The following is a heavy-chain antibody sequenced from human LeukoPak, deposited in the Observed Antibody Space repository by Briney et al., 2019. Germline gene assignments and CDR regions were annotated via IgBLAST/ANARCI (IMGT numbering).Heavy chain of an antibody. D-gene: IGHD3-3*01. CDR1: GGSFSGYY. CDR2: INHSGST. Sequence: TSETLSPTCAVYGGSFSGYYWSWIRQPPGKGLEGIGEINHSGSTNYNPSLKSRVTISVDTSKNQFSLKLSSVTAADTAVYYCASSPRITIFGVVIVRYNWFDPWGQGTLVTVSS. J-gene: IGHJ5*02. V-gene: IGHV4-34*01. CDR3: ASSPRITIFGVVIVRYNWFDP.